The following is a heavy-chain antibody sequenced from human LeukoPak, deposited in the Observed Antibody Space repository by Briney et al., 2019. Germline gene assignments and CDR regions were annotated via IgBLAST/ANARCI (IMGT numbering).Heavy chain of an antibody. CDR1: GYTFTSYY. J-gene: IGHJ4*02. CDR3: ASTGSYYNGRRAFDY. D-gene: IGHD3-10*01. V-gene: IGHV1-46*01. Sequence: ASVKVSCKASGYTFTSYYMHWVRQAPGQGLEWMGIINPSGGSTSYAQKFQGRVTMTRDTSTSTVYMELSSLRSEDTAVYYCASTGSYYNGRRAFDYWGQGTLVTVSS. CDR2: INPSGGST.